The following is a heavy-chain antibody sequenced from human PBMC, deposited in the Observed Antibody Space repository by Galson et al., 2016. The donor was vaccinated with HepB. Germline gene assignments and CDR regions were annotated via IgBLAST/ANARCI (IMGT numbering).Heavy chain of an antibody. V-gene: IGHV3-23*01. J-gene: IGHJ6*02. D-gene: IGHD3-22*01. Sequence: SLRLSCAASRFTFSNYAMSWVRQAPGKGLEWVSGISDSGAETHYADSVKGRFTISRDNSKDTLYLQMNSLRVEDTAVYYCAKHHVSGYYPHYYALDVWGQGTTVTVSS. CDR3: AKHHVSGYYPHYYALDV. CDR2: ISDSGAET. CDR1: RFTFSNYA.